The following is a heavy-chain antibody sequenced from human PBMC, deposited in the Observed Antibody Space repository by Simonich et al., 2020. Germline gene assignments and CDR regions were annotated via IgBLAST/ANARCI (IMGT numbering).Heavy chain of an antibody. CDR1: GFTFGSYS. CDR3: AREIEAGNAFDI. J-gene: IGHJ3*02. V-gene: IGHV3-21*01. CDR2: ISSSRSYI. Sequence: EVQLVESGGGLVKPGGSLRLSCAASGFTFGSYSMNWVRQAPGKGREGVSSISSSRSYIYYADSVKGRFTISRDNAKNSLYLQMNSLRAEDTAVYYCAREIEAGNAFDIWGQGTMVTVSS.